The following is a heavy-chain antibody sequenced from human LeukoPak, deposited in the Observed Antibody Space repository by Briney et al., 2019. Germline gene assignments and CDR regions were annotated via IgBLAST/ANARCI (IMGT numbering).Heavy chain of an antibody. Sequence: PSESLSLTCAVSGASFSSGNWWNWARQSPGKGLEWIAEILHTGDTNYNPSLRSRVTLSIDNSNNEASLKLASVTAADSAVHYCARAQRGCSANSCYLDPWGPGILVTVSS. CDR3: ARAQRGCSANSCYLDP. D-gene: IGHD2-15*01. J-gene: IGHJ5*02. V-gene: IGHV4-4*02. CDR1: GASFSSGNW. CDR2: ILHTGDT.